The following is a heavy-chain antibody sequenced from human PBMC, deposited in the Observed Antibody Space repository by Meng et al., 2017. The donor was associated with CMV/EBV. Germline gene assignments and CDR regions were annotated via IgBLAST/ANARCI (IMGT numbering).Heavy chain of an antibody. D-gene: IGHD1-26*01. Sequence: GGSLRLSCAASGFTFSSYGMHWVRQAPGKGLEGVAFIRYDGSNKYYADSVKGRFTISRDNSKNTLYLQMNSLRAEDTAVYYCAKERGWELLGLFDYWGQGTLVTVSS. CDR1: GFTFSSYG. CDR2: IRYDGSNK. J-gene: IGHJ4*02. CDR3: AKERGWELLGLFDY. V-gene: IGHV3-30*02.